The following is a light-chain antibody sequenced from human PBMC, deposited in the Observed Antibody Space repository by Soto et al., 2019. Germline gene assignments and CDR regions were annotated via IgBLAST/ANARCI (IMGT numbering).Light chain of an antibody. CDR3: AAWDDSLSGFYV. CDR2: DVN. J-gene: IGLJ1*01. Sequence: QSALTQPASVSGSPGQSITISCTGTSSDVGGYNFVSWYQQHPGKAPKLMIYDVNTRPSGVSNRFSGSKSGNTASLTISGLQAKDEADYYCAAWDDSLSGFYVFGTGTKLTVL. V-gene: IGLV2-14*01. CDR1: SSDVGGYNF.